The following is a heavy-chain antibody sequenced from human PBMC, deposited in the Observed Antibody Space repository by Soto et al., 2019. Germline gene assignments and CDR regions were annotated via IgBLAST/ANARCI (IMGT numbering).Heavy chain of an antibody. CDR3: ARDRDSVAGTAFDI. CDR1: GFTFSSYS. V-gene: IGHV3-21*01. CDR2: ISSSSSYI. Sequence: GGSLRLSCAASGFTFSSYSMNWVRQAPGKGLEWVSSISSSSSYIYYADSVKGRFTISRDNAKNSLYLQMNSLRAEDTAVYYCARDRDSVAGTAFDIWGQGTMVTVSS. D-gene: IGHD6-19*01. J-gene: IGHJ3*02.